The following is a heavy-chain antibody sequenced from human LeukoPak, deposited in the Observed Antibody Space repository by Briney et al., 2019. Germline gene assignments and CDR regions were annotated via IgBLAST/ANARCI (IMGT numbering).Heavy chain of an antibody. J-gene: IGHJ5*01. V-gene: IGHV3-11*04. CDR3: TRDLRHFDS. CDR1: GFTFSDSY. CDR2: ISGSGHDI. D-gene: IGHD6-6*01. Sequence: PGGSLRLSCAASGFTFSDSYMTWVRQAPGKGVEWVAYISGSGHDINYSDSVKGRFTISRDNAKNSLYLQMSSLRVEDTAVYYCTRDLRHFDSCGQGTLVTVSS.